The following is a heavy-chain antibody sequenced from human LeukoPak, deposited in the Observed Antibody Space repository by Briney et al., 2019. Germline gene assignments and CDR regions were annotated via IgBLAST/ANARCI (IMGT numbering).Heavy chain of an antibody. D-gene: IGHD2-8*02. J-gene: IGHJ4*02. CDR3: ARDTGGSLGFDY. CDR1: GYTFTGYY. Sequence: ASVKVSCKASGYTFTGYYMHWVRQAPGQGLEWMGWINHNSGGTNYAQNFQGRVTMTRDTSISTAYMELSRLRADKTAVYYCARDTGGSLGFDYWGQGTLVTVSS. CDR2: INHNSGGT. V-gene: IGHV1-2*02.